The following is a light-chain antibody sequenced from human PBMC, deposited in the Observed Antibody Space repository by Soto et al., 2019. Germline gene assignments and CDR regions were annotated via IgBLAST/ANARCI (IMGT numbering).Light chain of an antibody. CDR2: GAS. CDR3: QQYGSSPIT. Sequence: EIVLTQSPGTLSLSPGERATLSCRASPSISSSYLAWYQQKPGQAPRLLISGASSRATGIPARFSGSGSGTDSTLTISRLEPEDFAVYYCQQYGSSPITFGQGTRLEI. J-gene: IGKJ5*01. V-gene: IGKV3-20*01. CDR1: PSISSSY.